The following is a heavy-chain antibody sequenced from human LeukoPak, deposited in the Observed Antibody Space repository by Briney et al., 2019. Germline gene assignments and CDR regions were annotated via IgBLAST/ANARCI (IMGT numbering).Heavy chain of an antibody. CDR1: GYTFTNYD. CDR3: ARDRVLGMVVAATYNWFDP. CDR2: INPNSGGT. V-gene: IGHV1-2*02. J-gene: IGHJ5*02. Sequence: ASVKVSCKASGYTFTNYDINWVRQAPGQGLEWMGWINPNSGGTNYAQKFQGRVTMTRDMSTSTVYMELSSLRSEDTAVYYCARDRVLGMVVAATYNWFDPWGQGTLVTVSS. D-gene: IGHD2-15*01.